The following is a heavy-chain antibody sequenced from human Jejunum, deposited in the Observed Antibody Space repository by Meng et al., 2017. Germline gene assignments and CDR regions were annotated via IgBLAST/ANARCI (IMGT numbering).Heavy chain of an antibody. CDR1: GDSIDSGYY. J-gene: IGHJ5*02. D-gene: IGHD3-10*02. Sequence: QLQLQESGPGLVKPSEILSLTCTVSGDSIDSGYYWAWIRQPPGKGLEWIGTLYFGGSGYYNPSLKSRVTISVDTSKTHLSLRLASVTASDTAIYYCARHVTPNVGGIANPRWLDPWSQGSLVTVSS. CDR2: LYFGGSG. CDR3: ARHVTPNVGGIANPRWLDP. V-gene: IGHV4-39*01.